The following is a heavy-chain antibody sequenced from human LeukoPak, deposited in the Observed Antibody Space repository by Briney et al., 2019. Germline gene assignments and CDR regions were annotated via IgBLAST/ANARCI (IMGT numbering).Heavy chain of an antibody. CDR2: ISAYNGNT. Sequence: GASVKVSCKASGYTYTIYGISWVRQAPGQGLEWMGWISAYNGNTNYAQKLQGRVTMTTDTSTSTAYMELRSLRSDDTAVYYCARHPSVHSYYYYYYMDVWGKGTTVTVSS. CDR3: ARHPSVHSYYYYYYMDV. CDR1: GYTYTIYG. J-gene: IGHJ6*03. V-gene: IGHV1-18*01.